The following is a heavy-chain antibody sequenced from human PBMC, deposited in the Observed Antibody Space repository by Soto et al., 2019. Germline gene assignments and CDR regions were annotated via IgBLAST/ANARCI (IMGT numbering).Heavy chain of an antibody. Sequence: GGSLRLSCVASGFTFRDYSMSWIRQAPGEGLEWLAFIDSRGRTLSYADSVRGRFTISRDNAENSVYLQMDSLRADDTAVYYCAIQAARNYIDSWGQGNSVTVSS. J-gene: IGHJ4*02. V-gene: IGHV3-11*01. D-gene: IGHD6-6*01. CDR3: AIQAARNYIDS. CDR2: IDSRGRTL. CDR1: GFTFRDYS.